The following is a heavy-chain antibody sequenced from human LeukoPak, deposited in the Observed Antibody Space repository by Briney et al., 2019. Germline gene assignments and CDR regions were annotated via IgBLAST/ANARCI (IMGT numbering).Heavy chain of an antibody. J-gene: IGHJ5*02. CDR2: INPNSGGT. D-gene: IGHD4-23*01. CDR3: ARTVWTVVGPGGWFDP. CDR1: GYTFTGYY. V-gene: IGHV1-2*02. Sequence: ASVKVSCKASGYTFTGYYMHWVRQAPGQGLEWMGWINPNSGGTNYAQKFQGRVTMTRDTSISTAYMELSRLRPDDTAVYYCARTVWTVVGPGGWFDPWGQGTLVTVSS.